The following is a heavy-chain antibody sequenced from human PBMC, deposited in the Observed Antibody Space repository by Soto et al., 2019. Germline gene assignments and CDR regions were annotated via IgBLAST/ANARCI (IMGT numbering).Heavy chain of an antibody. Sequence: SETLSLTCTVSGGSISSYYWSWIRQPPGKGLEWIGYIYHSGGTNYNPSLKSRVTISVDTSKNQFSLKLSSVTAADTAVYYCARMTRLTAPLAYWGQGTLVTVSS. V-gene: IGHV4-59*12. CDR1: GGSISSYY. J-gene: IGHJ4*02. D-gene: IGHD2-21*02. CDR2: IYHSGGT. CDR3: ARMTRLTAPLAY.